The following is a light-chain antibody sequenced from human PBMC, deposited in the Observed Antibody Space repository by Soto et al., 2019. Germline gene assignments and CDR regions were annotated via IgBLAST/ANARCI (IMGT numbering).Light chain of an antibody. CDR1: SSNIGSNF. V-gene: IGLV1-44*01. CDR3: ATWDDSLNGLV. CDR2: NNN. J-gene: IGLJ3*02. Sequence: QSVLTQPPSASGTPGQRVTIPCSGSSSNIGSNFVNWYQQLPGTAPKLLMYNNNQLPSGVPDRFSGSKSGTSASLAISGLQSEDEADYHCATWDDSLNGLVFGGGTKLTVL.